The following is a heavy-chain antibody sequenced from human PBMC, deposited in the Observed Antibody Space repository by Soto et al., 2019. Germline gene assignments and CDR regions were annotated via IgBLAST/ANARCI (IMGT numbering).Heavy chain of an antibody. V-gene: IGHV4-38-2*01. D-gene: IGHD5-12*01. Sequence: SETLSLTCAVSGYSISSGYYWGWIRQPPGKGLEWIGSIYHSGSTYYNPSLKSRVTISVDTSKNQFSLKLSSVTAADTAVYYCARTLGWLKNNWFDPWGQGTLVTVSS. CDR1: GYSISSGYY. J-gene: IGHJ5*02. CDR2: IYHSGST. CDR3: ARTLGWLKNNWFDP.